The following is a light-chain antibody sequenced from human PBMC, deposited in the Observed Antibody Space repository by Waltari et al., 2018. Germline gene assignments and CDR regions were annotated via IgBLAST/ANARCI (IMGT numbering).Light chain of an antibody. J-gene: IGLJ2*01. V-gene: IGLV2-11*01. Sequence: QSALTQPRSVSGSPGQSVTISCTGTRSDVGGYNYVSWYQQHPGKAPKLMIYDVSKRPSGVPDRFSGSKSGNTASLTISGLQAEDEADYYCCSYAGSHTKVFGGGTKLTVL. CDR1: RSDVGGYNY. CDR3: CSYAGSHTKV. CDR2: DVS.